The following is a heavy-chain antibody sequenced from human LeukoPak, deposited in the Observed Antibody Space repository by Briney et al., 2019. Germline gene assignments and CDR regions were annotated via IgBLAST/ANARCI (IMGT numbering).Heavy chain of an antibody. Sequence: VGSLTLSCAASGFTFSSYRVSWVRQAPGKGLEWVANIEQDGSENYYVDSVKGRFTISRDNSKNTLFLQMNSLRAEDTAVYYCAKAVAGGRDCSTTSCPFDYWGQGTLVTVPS. J-gene: IGHJ4*02. CDR2: IEQDGSEN. CDR3: AKAVAGGRDCSTTSCPFDY. D-gene: IGHD2-2*01. V-gene: IGHV3-7*05. CDR1: GFTFSSYR.